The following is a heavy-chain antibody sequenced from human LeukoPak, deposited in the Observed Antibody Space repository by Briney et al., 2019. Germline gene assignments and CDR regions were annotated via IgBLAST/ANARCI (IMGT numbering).Heavy chain of an antibody. CDR3: ARSVYHGSGTSRDDF. J-gene: IGHJ4*02. Sequence: GGSLRLSCAASGFTFSHYNMIWVRQAPGKGLEWVSYISSSGIYTYYADSVKGRFTISRDNAKNSLYLHMSSLRAEDTSVYYCARSVYHGSGTSRDDFWGQGTLVTVSS. CDR2: ISSSGIYT. CDR1: GFTFSHYN. D-gene: IGHD3-10*01. V-gene: IGHV3-21*01.